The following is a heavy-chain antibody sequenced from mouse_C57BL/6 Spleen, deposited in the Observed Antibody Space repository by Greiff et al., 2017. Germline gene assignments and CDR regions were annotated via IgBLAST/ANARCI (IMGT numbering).Heavy chain of an antibody. CDR1: GFSFNTYA. J-gene: IGHJ4*01. CDR3: VRHGWGDYYARDY. Sequence: EVKLVESGGGLVQPKGSLKLSCAASGFSFNTYAMNWVRQAPGKGLEWVARIRSKSNNYATYYADSVKDRFTISRDDSESMLYLQMNNLKTEDTAMYYCVRHGWGDYYARDYWGQGTSVTVSS. CDR2: IRSKSNNYAT. V-gene: IGHV10-1*01. D-gene: IGHD2-2*01.